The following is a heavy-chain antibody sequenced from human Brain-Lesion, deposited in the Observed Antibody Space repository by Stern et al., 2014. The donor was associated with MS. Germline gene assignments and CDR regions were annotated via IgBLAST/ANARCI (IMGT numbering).Heavy chain of an antibody. J-gene: IGHJ6*02. V-gene: IGHV3-33*01. CDR1: GFTFISYG. CDR3: SRGKVASAPLDV. CDR2: IWHDGSKK. Sequence: QVQLVQSGAGVVQPGKSLRLSCAASGFTFISYGIHWVRQAPGKGLEWVALIWHDGSKKFYADSVKGRFAISRDTSKNTVYLQMNSLRVGDTAVYFCSRGKVASAPLDVWGQGTTVTVS.